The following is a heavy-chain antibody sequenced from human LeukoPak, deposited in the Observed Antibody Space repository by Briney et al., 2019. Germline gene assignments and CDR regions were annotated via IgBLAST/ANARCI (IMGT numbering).Heavy chain of an antibody. CDR1: GFTFSSYA. CDR2: ISGSGGST. J-gene: IGHJ1*01. CDR3: AKDPFVRSYPPAYFQH. D-gene: IGHD1-26*01. Sequence: PGGSLRLSCAASGFTFSSYAMSWVRQAPGKGLEWVSAISGSGGSTYYADSVKGRFTISRDNSKNTLYLQMNSLRAEDTAVYYCAKDPFVRSYPPAYFQHWGQGTLVTVSS. V-gene: IGHV3-23*01.